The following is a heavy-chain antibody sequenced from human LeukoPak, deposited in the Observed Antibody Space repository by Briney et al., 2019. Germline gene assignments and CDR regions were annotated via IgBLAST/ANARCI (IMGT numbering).Heavy chain of an antibody. CDR2: INPNSGGT. CDR1: GGTFSNYA. V-gene: IGHV1-2*06. Sequence: ASVKVSCKASGGTFSNYAISWVRQAPGQGLEWMGRINPNSGGTNYAQKFQGRVTMTRDTSISTAYMELSRLRSDDTAVYYCARGLRTIFGVGLTNFDAFDIWGQGTMVTVSS. CDR3: ARGLRTIFGVGLTNFDAFDI. J-gene: IGHJ3*02. D-gene: IGHD3-3*01.